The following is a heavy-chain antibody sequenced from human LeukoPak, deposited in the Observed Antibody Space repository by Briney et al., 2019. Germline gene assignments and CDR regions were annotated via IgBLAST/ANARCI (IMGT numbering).Heavy chain of an antibody. CDR3: ASHRITISGYYYYMDV. CDR1: GYSISSGYY. J-gene: IGHJ6*03. D-gene: IGHD3-3*01. V-gene: IGHV4-38-2*01. Sequence: KPSETLSLTCAVSGYSISSGYYWGWIRQPPGKGLEWIGSIYHSGSTYYNPSLKSRVTISVDTSKNQFSLKLSSVTAADTAMYYCASHRITISGYYYYMDVWGKGTTVTVSS. CDR2: IYHSGST.